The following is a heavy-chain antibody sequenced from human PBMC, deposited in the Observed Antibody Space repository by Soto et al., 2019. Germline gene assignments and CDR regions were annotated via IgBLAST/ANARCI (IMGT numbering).Heavy chain of an antibody. V-gene: IGHV5-51*01. Sequence: PGESLKISCKSSGCTFTSYWIGWGRQMPGKGLEWMGIIYPGDSDTRYSPSFQGQITFSADRSINTVYLHWSSLKASDAAMYFFARTSCAGSRYYSGVDVWCQGNTVTVSS. D-gene: IGHD3-16*02. CDR2: IYPGDSDT. CDR1: GCTFTSYW. CDR3: ARTSCAGSRYYSGVDV. J-gene: IGHJ6*02.